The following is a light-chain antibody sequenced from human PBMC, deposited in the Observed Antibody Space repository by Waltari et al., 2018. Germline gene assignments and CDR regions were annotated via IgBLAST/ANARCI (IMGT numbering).Light chain of an antibody. Sequence: DIQMTQSPSTLSASVGDTVTITCRASQSISSWLAWYQQKPGKAPKLRIHKASTLESGVPSRFSGSGSGTEFTLTIDSLLPDDFATYYCQQYSNYPYTFGQGTKLEI. V-gene: IGKV1-5*03. CDR2: KAS. CDR1: QSISSW. J-gene: IGKJ2*01. CDR3: QQYSNYPYT.